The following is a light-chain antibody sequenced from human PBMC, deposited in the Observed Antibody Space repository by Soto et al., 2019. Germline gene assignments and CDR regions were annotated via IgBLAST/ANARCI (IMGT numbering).Light chain of an antibody. CDR2: DVS. Sequence: QSALTQPASVSGSPGQSISISCTGTSSDVGAYNYVSWYQQHPGMAPKLMIYDVSNRPSGVSTRFSGSKSGNTASLTISGLRAEDEADYYCSSYTSAITLAFGGGTKSPS. J-gene: IGLJ2*01. V-gene: IGLV2-14*01. CDR3: SSYTSAITLA. CDR1: SSDVGAYNY.